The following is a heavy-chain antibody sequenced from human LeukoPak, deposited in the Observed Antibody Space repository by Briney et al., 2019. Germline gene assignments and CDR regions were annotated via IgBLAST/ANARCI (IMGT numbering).Heavy chain of an antibody. CDR3: ARDRGESGWVGDYYMDV. CDR2: IYTSGST. J-gene: IGHJ6*03. D-gene: IGHD6-19*01. Sequence: SETLSLTCTVSGGSISSSSYYWGWIRQPPGKGLEWIGRIYTSGSTNYNPSLKSRVTMSVDTSKNQFSLKLSSVTAADTAVYYCARDRGESGWVGDYYMDVWGKGTTVTVSS. CDR1: GGSISSSSYY. V-gene: IGHV4-39*07.